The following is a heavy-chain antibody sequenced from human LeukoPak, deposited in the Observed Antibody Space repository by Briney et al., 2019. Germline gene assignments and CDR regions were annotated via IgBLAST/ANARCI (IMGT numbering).Heavy chain of an antibody. Sequence: GGSLRLPCAASGFTVSSNYMSGVRQAPGKGLEGGSVIYSGGSTYYADSVKGRFTISRDNSKNTLYLKMNSLRAEDTAVYYCARDRWGFGGLIDYWGQGTLVTVSS. CDR1: GFTVSSNY. CDR2: IYSGGST. J-gene: IGHJ4*02. D-gene: IGHD3-10*01. V-gene: IGHV3-66*02. CDR3: ARDRWGFGGLIDY.